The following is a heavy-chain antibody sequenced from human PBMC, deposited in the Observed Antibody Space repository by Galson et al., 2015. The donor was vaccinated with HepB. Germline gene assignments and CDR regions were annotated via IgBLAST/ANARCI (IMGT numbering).Heavy chain of an antibody. CDR1: GFTFSSYA. CDR2: ISGSGGST. Sequence: SLRLSCAASGFTFSSYAMSWVRQAPGKGLEWVSAISGSGGSTYYADSVKGRFTISRDNSKNTLYLQMNSLRAEDTAVYYCARFYRGYCSSTSCYPYFQHWGQGTLVTVSS. V-gene: IGHV3-23*01. J-gene: IGHJ1*01. D-gene: IGHD2-2*01. CDR3: ARFYRGYCSSTSCYPYFQH.